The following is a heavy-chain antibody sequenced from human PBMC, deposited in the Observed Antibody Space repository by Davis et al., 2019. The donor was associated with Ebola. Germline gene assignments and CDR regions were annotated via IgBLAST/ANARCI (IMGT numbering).Heavy chain of an antibody. J-gene: IGHJ6*02. Sequence: ASVKVSCKASGYTFTSYDINWVRQATGQGPEWMGWMNPNSGNTGYAQKFQGRVTMTRNTSISTAYMELSSLRSEDTAVYYCARFFGDTYYYGMDVWGQGTTVTVSS. V-gene: IGHV1-8*01. CDR2: MNPNSGNT. CDR3: ARFFGDTYYYGMDV. CDR1: GYTFTSYD. D-gene: IGHD2-21*02.